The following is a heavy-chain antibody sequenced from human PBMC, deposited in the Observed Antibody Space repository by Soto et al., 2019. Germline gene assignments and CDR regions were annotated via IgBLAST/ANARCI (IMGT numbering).Heavy chain of an antibody. CDR2: INEDGSTT. D-gene: IGHD1-26*01. CDR1: GFIFSMYW. V-gene: IGHV3-74*03. CDR3: TRGPRPSSSGTGAY. J-gene: IGHJ4*02. Sequence: PGGSLRLSCEASGFIFSMYWVHWVRQVTGKRPVWLARINEDGSTTTYADYVTGRLTISRDNDKNTLYLQLDSLRVEDSALYYCTRGPRPSSSGTGAYWGQGSLVTVSS.